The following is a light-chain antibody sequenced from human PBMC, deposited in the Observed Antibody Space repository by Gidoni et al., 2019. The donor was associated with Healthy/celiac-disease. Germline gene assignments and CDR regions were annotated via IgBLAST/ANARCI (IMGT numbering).Light chain of an antibody. Sequence: QPALTQPAPVSGSPGQPITISCTGTSSDVGSYNLVSWYQQHPGKAPKLMMYEVSTRPSGVSNRFSGSKSGNTASLTISGLQAEDEADYYCCSYAGSSTWVFGGGTKLTVL. CDR1: SSDVGSYNL. CDR3: CSYAGSSTWV. CDR2: EVS. V-gene: IGLV2-23*02. J-gene: IGLJ3*02.